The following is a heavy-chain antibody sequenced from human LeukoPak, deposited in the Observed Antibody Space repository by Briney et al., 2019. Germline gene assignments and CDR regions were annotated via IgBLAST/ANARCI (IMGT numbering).Heavy chain of an antibody. J-gene: IGHJ4*02. V-gene: IGHV1-46*01. Sequence: GASVKVSCKASGYIFTSYNINWVRQAPGQGLEWMGIINPSGGSTNYAQKFQGRVAMTRDTSTSTVYMELSSLRSEDTAVYYCAREAYYYDSSGYPPDYWGQGTLVTVSS. CDR1: GYIFTSYN. CDR2: INPSGGST. D-gene: IGHD3-22*01. CDR3: AREAYYYDSSGYPPDY.